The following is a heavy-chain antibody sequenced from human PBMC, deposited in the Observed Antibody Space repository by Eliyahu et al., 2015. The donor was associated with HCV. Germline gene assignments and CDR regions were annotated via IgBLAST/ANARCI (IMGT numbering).Heavy chain of an antibody. V-gene: IGHV3-30*18. Sequence: QVQLVESGGGVVQPGRSLRLSCAASGFXFSSYGMHWVRQAPGKGLGWVAVISYDGSNKYYXDSVKGRFTISRDNSKNTLYLQMNSLRAEDTAVYYCAKDLYANNVYGGNPPIDYWGQGTLVTVSS. CDR1: GFXFSSYG. CDR2: ISYDGSNK. D-gene: IGHD4-23*01. CDR3: AKDLYANNVYGGNPPIDY. J-gene: IGHJ4*02.